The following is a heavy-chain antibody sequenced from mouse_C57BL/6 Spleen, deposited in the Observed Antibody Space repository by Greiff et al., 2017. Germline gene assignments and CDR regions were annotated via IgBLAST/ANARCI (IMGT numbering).Heavy chain of an antibody. CDR3: ARMFYYYGSSYPYFDY. CDR2: IYPGDGDT. V-gene: IGHV1-82*01. D-gene: IGHD1-1*01. J-gene: IGHJ2*01. CDR1: GYAFSSSW. Sequence: QVQLQQSGPELVKPGASVKISCKASGYAFSSSWMNWVQQRPGKGLEWIGRIYPGDGDTNYNGKFKGKATLTAAKSSSTAYMQLSSLTSEDSAVYFCARMFYYYGSSYPYFDYWGQGTTLTVSS.